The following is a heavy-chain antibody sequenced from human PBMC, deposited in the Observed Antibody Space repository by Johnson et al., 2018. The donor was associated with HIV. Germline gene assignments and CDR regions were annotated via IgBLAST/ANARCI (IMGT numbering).Heavy chain of an antibody. CDR1: GFTFDDYA. Sequence: LVESGGVVVQPGGSLRLSCAASGFTFDDYAMHWVRQAPGKGLAWVSLISWDGGSTYYADSVKGRFTISRDNSKNSLYLQMNSLRAEDTALYYCAKDSKWLRSEGVGAFDIWGQGTMVTVSS. J-gene: IGHJ3*02. V-gene: IGHV3-43D*03. CDR3: AKDSKWLRSEGVGAFDI. CDR2: ISWDGGST. D-gene: IGHD5-12*01.